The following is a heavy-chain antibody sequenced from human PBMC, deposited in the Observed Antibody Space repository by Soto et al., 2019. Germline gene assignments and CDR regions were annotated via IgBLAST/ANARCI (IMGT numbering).Heavy chain of an antibody. V-gene: IGHV1-69*01. CDR2: IIPMLGIA. Sequence: QVQLVQSGAEVKKPGSSVKVSCQASGGSFSDYAISWVRQAPGQGLEWMGGIIPMLGIADNAQKFQGRVIITADEYTRTVYMALSSLRSEDTAVYYCARDGDYYDSSGFQRDYHYYGMDVWGQGTTVTVAS. CDR3: ARDGDYYDSSGFQRDYHYYGMDV. J-gene: IGHJ6*02. CDR1: GGSFSDYA. D-gene: IGHD3-22*01.